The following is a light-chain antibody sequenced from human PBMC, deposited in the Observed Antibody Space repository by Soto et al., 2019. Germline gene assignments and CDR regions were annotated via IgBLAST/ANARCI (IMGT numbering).Light chain of an antibody. V-gene: IGKV1-9*01. CDR1: QSINIF. CDR2: AAS. Sequence: DIQLTQSPSFLSASVGDRVTITCRASQSINIFLAWFQQKPGKAPNLLIYAASTLQSGVPSRFSGSGSETEFTLTITSLQPEDSATYYCQQRNSYPRTFGQGTKVEIK. CDR3: QQRNSYPRT. J-gene: IGKJ2*01.